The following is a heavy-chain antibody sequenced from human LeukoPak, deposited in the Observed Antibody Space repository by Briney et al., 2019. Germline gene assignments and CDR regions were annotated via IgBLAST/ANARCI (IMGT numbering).Heavy chain of an antibody. J-gene: IGHJ4*02. CDR1: GYTFSNYG. CDR2: ISDYNGNT. V-gene: IGHV1-18*01. Sequence: GASVKVSCKASGYTFSNYGITWVRQAPGQGLEWMGWISDYNGNTHYSQKLQGRLTMTTDTSTTTAYMELRSLQSDDTAVYHCARDGDTSGWYGGFGYWGQGTLVTVSS. D-gene: IGHD6-19*01. CDR3: ARDGDTSGWYGGFGY.